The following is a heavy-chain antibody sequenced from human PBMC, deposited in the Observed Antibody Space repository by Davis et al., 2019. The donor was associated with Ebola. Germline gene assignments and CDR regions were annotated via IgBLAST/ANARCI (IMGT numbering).Heavy chain of an antibody. D-gene: IGHD6-19*01. CDR3: ARDRSSGWPFDY. V-gene: IGHV1-3*01. J-gene: IGHJ4*02. CDR1: GYTFTRYA. Sequence: ASVQVSCKASGYTFTRYAMHWVRQAPGQRLEWMGWINAGNGNTKYSQKFQGRVTITRDTSASTAYMELSSLRSEDTAVYYCARDRSSGWPFDYWGQGTLVTVSS. CDR2: INAGNGNT.